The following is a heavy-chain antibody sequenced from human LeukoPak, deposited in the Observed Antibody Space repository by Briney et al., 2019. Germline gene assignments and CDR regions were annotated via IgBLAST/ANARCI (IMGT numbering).Heavy chain of an antibody. J-gene: IGHJ4*02. CDR2: IYYSGST. CDR1: GGSIRSSSYY. V-gene: IGHV4-39*01. D-gene: IGHD3-22*01. CDR3: ARQLNTYYYDSSGYPFEY. Sequence: TSSETLSLTCTVSGGSIRSSSYYWGWIRQPPGKGLEWIGSIYYSGSTYYNPSLKSRVTISVNTSKNQFSLKLSSVTAADTAVYYCARQLNTYYYDSSGYPFEYWGQGTLVTVSS.